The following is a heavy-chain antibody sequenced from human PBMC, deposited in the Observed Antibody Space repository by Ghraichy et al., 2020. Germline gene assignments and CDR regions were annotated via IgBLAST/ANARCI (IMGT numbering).Heavy chain of an antibody. J-gene: IGHJ4*02. CDR1: GYTFTDYY. D-gene: IGHD6-25*01. V-gene: IGHV1-2*02. Sequence: ASVKVSCKSSGYTFTDYYIHWVRQAPGQGLEWMGSINPNSDGTNYAQKFQGRVTMTRDTSISTAYMELRSLRSDDTAVYFCARRAATDYWGQGTLVTVSS. CDR2: INPNSDGT. CDR3: ARRAATDY.